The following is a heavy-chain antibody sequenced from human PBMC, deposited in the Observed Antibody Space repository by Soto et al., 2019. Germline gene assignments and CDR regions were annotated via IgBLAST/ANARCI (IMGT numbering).Heavy chain of an antibody. CDR2: IYYSGST. V-gene: IGHV4-39*01. D-gene: IGHD3-3*01. CDR1: GGSISSSSYY. CDR3: ARHWKTYYDFWSGPYNWFDP. J-gene: IGHJ5*02. Sequence: KPSETLSLTCTVSGGSISSSSYYWGWIRQPPGKGLEWIGSIYYSGSTYYNPSLKSRVTISVDTSKNQFSLKLSSVTAADTAVYYCARHWKTYYDFWSGPYNWFDPWGQGTLVTVSS.